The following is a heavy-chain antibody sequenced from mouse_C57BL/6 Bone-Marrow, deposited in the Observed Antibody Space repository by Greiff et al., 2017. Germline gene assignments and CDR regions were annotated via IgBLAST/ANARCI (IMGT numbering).Heavy chain of an antibody. J-gene: IGHJ3*01. CDR1: GYTFTSYW. D-gene: IGHD2-4*01. V-gene: IGHV1-55*01. CDR2: IYPGSGST. CDR3: ARSYDYVGAWFAY. Sequence: QVQLQQPGAELVKPGASVKMSCKASGYTFTSYWITWVKQRPGQGLEWIGDIYPGSGSTNYNEKFKSKATLTVDTSSSTAYMQLSSLTSEDSAVYCCARSYDYVGAWFAYWGQGTLVTVSA.